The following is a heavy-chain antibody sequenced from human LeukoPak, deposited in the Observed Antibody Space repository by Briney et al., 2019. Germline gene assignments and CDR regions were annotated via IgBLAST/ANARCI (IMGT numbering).Heavy chain of an antibody. J-gene: IGHJ4*02. Sequence: ASVKVSCKVSGYTLTELSMHWVRQAPGKGLEWMGGFDPEDGETIYAQKFQGRVTMTEDTSTDTAYMELSSLRSEDTAVYYCASCPYDYVWGSYRSWVYWGQGTLVTVYS. V-gene: IGHV1-24*01. CDR2: FDPEDGET. D-gene: IGHD3-16*02. CDR1: GYTLTELS. CDR3: ASCPYDYVWGSYRSWVY.